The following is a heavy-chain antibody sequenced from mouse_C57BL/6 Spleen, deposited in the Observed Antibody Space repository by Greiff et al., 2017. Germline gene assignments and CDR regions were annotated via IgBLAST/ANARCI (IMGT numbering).Heavy chain of an antibody. D-gene: IGHD1-1*01. CDR3: ARNPYYGGSSWFAY. V-gene: IGHV1-69*01. J-gene: IGHJ3*01. Sequence: QVQLQQPGAELVMPGASVKLSCKASGYTFTSYWMHWVKQRPGQGLEWIGEIDPSDSYTNYNQKFKGKSTLTVDKSSSTAYMQLSSLTSEDSAVYYCARNPYYGGSSWFAYWGQGTLVTVSA. CDR2: IDPSDSYT. CDR1: GYTFTSYW.